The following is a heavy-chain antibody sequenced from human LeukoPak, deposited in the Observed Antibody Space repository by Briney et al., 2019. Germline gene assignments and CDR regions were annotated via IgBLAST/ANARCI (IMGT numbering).Heavy chain of an antibody. J-gene: IGHJ6*03. CDR2: IYYSGST. D-gene: IGHD3-22*01. Sequence: SETLSLTCTVSGGSISSYYWSWIRQPPGKGLEWIGYIYYSGSTNYNPSLKSRVTISVDTSKNQFSLKLSSVTAADTAVYYCAREYRVGYSKAPYYYYMDVWGKGTTVTVSS. CDR3: AREYRVGYSKAPYYYYMDV. CDR1: GGSISSYY. V-gene: IGHV4-59*12.